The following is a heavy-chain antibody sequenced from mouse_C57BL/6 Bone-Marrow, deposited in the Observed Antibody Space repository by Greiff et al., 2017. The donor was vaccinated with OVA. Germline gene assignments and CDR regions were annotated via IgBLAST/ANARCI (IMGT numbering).Heavy chain of an antibody. V-gene: IGHV1-15*01. CDR3: YIYYGNYEGAMDY. D-gene: IGHD2-1*01. CDR1: GYTFTDYE. Sequence: QVQLQQSGAELVRPGASVTLSCKASGYTFTDYEMHWVKQTPVHGLEWIGALDPATGGTAYNQKFKGKAILTADKSSSTAYMELRSLTSEDSAVYYCYIYYGNYEGAMDYWGQGTSVTVSS. J-gene: IGHJ4*01. CDR2: LDPATGGT.